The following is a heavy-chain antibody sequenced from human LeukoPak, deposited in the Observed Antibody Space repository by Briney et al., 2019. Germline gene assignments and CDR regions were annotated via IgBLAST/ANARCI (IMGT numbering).Heavy chain of an antibody. V-gene: IGHV1-18*01. CDR2: ISAYNGDT. CDR1: GYTFSSYG. J-gene: IGHJ4*02. Sequence: ASVKVSCKASGYTFSSYGISWVRQAPGQGLEWMGWISAYNGDTHYAQKFQGRVTMTTDTSTSTAYMELRSLRSDDTAVYYCARSGSSGYYPSNDYWGQGTLVTVSS. D-gene: IGHD3-22*01. CDR3: ARSGSSGYYPSNDY.